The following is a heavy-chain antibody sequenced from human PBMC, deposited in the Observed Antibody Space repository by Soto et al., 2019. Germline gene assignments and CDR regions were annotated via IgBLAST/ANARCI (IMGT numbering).Heavy chain of an antibody. Sequence: LRLSCAASGFTFSSYAMSWVRQAPGKGLEWVSAISGSGGSTYYADSVKGRFTISGDNSKNTLYLQMNSLRAEDTAVYYCAKDLSLETWALVSAFNISGQGTMVTVSS. D-gene: IGHD3-3*01. CDR2: ISGSGGST. CDR3: AKDLSLETWALVSAFNI. J-gene: IGHJ3*02. CDR1: GFTFSSYA. V-gene: IGHV3-23*01.